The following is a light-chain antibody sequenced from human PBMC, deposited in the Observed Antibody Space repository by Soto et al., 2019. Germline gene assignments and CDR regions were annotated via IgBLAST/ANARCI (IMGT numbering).Light chain of an antibody. CDR1: QSVSTN. J-gene: IGKJ5*01. V-gene: IGKV3-15*01. Sequence: EIVMTQPPTTXXVSPGERATLSFRASQSVSTNLAWYQQKPGQVPSLLIYGASTRASGIPARFSGSGSGTEFTLTIGSLQSEDFAVYYCQQYSSSPSFGQGTRLEIK. CDR3: QQYSSSPS. CDR2: GAS.